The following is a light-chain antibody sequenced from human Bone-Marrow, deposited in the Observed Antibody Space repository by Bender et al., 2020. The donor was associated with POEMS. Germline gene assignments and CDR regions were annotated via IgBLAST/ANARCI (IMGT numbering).Light chain of an antibody. CDR2: SDN. J-gene: IGLJ2*01. V-gene: IGLV1-44*01. CDR1: GSNIGGYP. CDR3: QSYDSSLSGVV. Sequence: QSVLTQPPSVSGTPGQRVTISCSGSGSNIGGYPVNWYQQLPGTAPRLLIYSDNTRPSGVPDRFSGSKSGTSASLAITGLQAEDEADYYCQSYDSSLSGVVFGGGAKLTVL.